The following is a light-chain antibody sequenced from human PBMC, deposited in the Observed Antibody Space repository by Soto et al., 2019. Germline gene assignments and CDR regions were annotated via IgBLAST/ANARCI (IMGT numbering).Light chain of an antibody. CDR1: SSNIGTNT. CDR3: AARDDSLNAYVV. J-gene: IGLJ2*01. V-gene: IGLV1-44*01. CDR2: SNN. Sequence: QSELTQPPSASGTPGQRITISCSGSSSNIGTNTVNWYQQLPGTAPKLVIYSNNQRPSGVPDRFSGSKSGTSASLAISGLQSEDEADYYCAARDDSLNAYVVFGGGTKLTVL.